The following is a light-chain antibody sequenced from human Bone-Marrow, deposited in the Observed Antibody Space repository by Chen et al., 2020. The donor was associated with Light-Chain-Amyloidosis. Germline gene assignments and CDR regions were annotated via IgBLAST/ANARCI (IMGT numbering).Light chain of an antibody. CDR3: QVWDRSSDRPV. CDR2: DDS. CDR1: NIGSTS. J-gene: IGLJ3*02. V-gene: IGLV3-21*02. Sequence: SYVLTQPSSVSVAPGQTATIACGGNNIGSTSVHWYQQTPGQAPLPVVYDDSDRPSGIPERLSDSNSGNTATLTISRVEAGDEADYYCQVWDRSSDRPVFGGGTKLTVL.